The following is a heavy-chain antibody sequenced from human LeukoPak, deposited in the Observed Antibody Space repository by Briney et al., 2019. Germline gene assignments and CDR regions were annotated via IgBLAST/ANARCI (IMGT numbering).Heavy chain of an antibody. D-gene: IGHD1-26*01. CDR3: AMEWELQAFDY. CDR2: IYSGGST. V-gene: IGHV3-53*05. J-gene: IGHJ4*02. CDR1: GFTVSSNY. Sequence: GGSLRLSCAASGFTVSSNYMSWVRQAPGKGLEWVSVIYSGGSTYYADSVKGRFTISRDNSKNTLYLQMNSLRAEDTAVYYCAMEWELQAFDYWGQGTLVTVSS.